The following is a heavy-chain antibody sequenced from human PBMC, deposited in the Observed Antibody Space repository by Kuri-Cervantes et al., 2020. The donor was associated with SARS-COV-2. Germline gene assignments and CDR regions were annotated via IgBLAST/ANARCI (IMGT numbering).Heavy chain of an antibody. J-gene: IGHJ6*02. CDR1: GGVIIGDGYS. D-gene: IGHD4-17*01. CDR2: IYHTGTP. CDR3: ARDGDYKGRGMDV. Sequence: SETLSLTCGVSGGVIIGDGYSWSWIRQPPGKGLEWIGYIYHTGTPYYNPSLRGRVTISVDRSMNQLSLNVKSVTAADTAVYYCARDGDYKGRGMDVWGQGTTVTVSS. V-gene: IGHV4-30-2*01.